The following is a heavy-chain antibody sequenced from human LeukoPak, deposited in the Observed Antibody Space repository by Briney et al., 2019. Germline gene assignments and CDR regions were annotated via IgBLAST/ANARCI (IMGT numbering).Heavy chain of an antibody. CDR2: IYYSGST. V-gene: IGHV4-39*07. CDR3: ARFGPEGSGFFVDY. CDR1: GGSISSSSYY. Sequence: PSETLSLTCTVSGGSISSSSYYWGWIRQPPGKGLEWIGSIYYSGSTNYNPSIKSRVTISVDTSKNQFSLKLSSVTAADTAVYYCARFGPEGSGFFVDYWGQGTLVTVSS. J-gene: IGHJ4*02. D-gene: IGHD6-19*01.